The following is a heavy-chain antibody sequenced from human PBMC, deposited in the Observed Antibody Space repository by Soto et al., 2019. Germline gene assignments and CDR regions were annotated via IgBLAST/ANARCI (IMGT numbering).Heavy chain of an antibody. CDR1: GYTFTSYG. CDR3: ARVGVGLAAPRVWPY. V-gene: IGHV1-18*01. J-gene: IGHJ4*02. Sequence: ASVKVSCKASGYTFTSYGISWVRQAPGQGLEWMAWINPNNGNTKYAEKFLGRVTVTTDTSTATAYMEVRSLTSDDTAVFYCARVGVGLAAPRVWPYWGQGTPVTVSS. CDR2: INPNNGNT. D-gene: IGHD6-13*01.